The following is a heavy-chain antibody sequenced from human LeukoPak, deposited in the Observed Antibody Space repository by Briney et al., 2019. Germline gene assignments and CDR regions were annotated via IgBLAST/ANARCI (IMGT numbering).Heavy chain of an antibody. CDR2: INHSGET. CDR1: GGSFSTYY. J-gene: IGHJ4*02. CDR3: ARYSYGTYYFDS. Sequence: PSETLSLTCAVHGGSFSTYYWSWIRKPPGKGLEWMGEINHSGETRYNPSLKSRVTISVDTSKSQFSLKLSSVTAADTAVYFCARYSYGTYYFDSWGQGTLVTVSS. V-gene: IGHV4-34*01. D-gene: IGHD5-18*01.